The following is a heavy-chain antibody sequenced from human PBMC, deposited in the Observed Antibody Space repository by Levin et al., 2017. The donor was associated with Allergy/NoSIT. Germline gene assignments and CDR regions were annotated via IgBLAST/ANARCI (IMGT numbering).Heavy chain of an antibody. J-gene: IGHJ6*03. CDR3: AGVGYCSGGSCHVYYYVYMVV. V-gene: IGHV4-4*02. CDR2: IYHSGST. CDR1: GGSISSSNW. Sequence: SETLSLTCAVSGGSISSSNWWSWVRQPPGKGLEWIGEIYHSGSTNYNPSLKSRVTISVDKSKNQFSLKLSSVTAADTAVYFCAGVGYCSGGSCHVYYYVYMVVWGKGTTVTVSS. D-gene: IGHD2-15*01.